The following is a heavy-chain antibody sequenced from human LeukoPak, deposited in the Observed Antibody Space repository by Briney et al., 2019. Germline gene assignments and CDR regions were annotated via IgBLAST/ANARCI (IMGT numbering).Heavy chain of an antibody. CDR2: ISAYNGNT. CDR3: ARGGADRGYSSSWRAFDP. D-gene: IGHD6-13*01. CDR1: GYTLTELS. Sequence: GASVKVSCKVSGYTLTELSMHWVRQAPGKGLEWMGWISAYNGNTNYAQKLQGRVTMTTDTSTSTAYMELRSLRSDDTAVYYCARGGADRGYSSSWRAFDPWGQGTLVTVSS. J-gene: IGHJ5*02. V-gene: IGHV1-18*01.